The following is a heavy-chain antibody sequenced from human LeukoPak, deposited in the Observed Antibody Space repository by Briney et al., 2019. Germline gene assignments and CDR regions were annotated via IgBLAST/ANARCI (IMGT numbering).Heavy chain of an antibody. CDR2: IYYSGST. V-gene: IGHV4-30-4*01. CDR1: GGSISSGDYY. J-gene: IGHJ4*02. D-gene: IGHD3-16*02. Sequence: SETLSPTCTVSGGSISSGDYYWSWIRQPPGKGLEWIGYIYYSGSTYYNPSLKSRVTISVDTSKNQFSLKLSSVTAADTAVYYCARALLRLGELSLIDYWGQGTLVTVSS. CDR3: ARALLRLGELSLIDY.